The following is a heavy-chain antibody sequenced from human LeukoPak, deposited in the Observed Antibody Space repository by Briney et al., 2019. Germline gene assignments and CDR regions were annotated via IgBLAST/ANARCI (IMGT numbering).Heavy chain of an antibody. CDR1: GASISTYY. CDR3: ARGLHYGSGSPIYGMDV. J-gene: IGHJ6*02. D-gene: IGHD3-10*01. CDR2: IYSSGST. V-gene: IGHV4-4*09. Sequence: SETLSLTCTVSGASISTYYWTWIRQPPGKGLEWLGYIYSSGSTNYNPSLKSRVTISVDTSKNQFSLKLSSVTAADTAVYYCARGLHYGSGSPIYGMDVWGQGTTVTVSS.